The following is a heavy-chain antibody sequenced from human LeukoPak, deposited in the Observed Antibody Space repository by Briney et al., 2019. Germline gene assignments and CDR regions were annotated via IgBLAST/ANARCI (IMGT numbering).Heavy chain of an antibody. D-gene: IGHD3-22*01. CDR3: ARVVTMIVVAGGAFDI. J-gene: IGHJ3*02. CDR2: IIPILGIA. CDR1: GGTFSSYA. Sequence: SVKVSCKASGGTFSSYAISWVRQAPGQGLEWMGRIIPILGIANYAQKFQDRVTITADKSTSTAYMELSSLRSEDTAVYYCARVVTMIVVAGGAFDIWGQGTMVTVSS. V-gene: IGHV1-69*04.